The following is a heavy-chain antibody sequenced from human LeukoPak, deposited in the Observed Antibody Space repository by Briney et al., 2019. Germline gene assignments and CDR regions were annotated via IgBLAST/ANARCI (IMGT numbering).Heavy chain of an antibody. Sequence: PGGSLRLSCAASGFTFSSYSWNWVRQAPGKGLEWVSYISSSSSTIYYADPVKGRFTISRDNAKNSLYLQMNSLRAEDTAVYYCARDAPTAQATPDAFDIWGQGTMVTVSS. CDR2: ISSSSSTI. V-gene: IGHV3-48*01. J-gene: IGHJ3*02. CDR3: ARDAPTAQATPDAFDI. CDR1: GFTFSSYS. D-gene: IGHD1-26*01.